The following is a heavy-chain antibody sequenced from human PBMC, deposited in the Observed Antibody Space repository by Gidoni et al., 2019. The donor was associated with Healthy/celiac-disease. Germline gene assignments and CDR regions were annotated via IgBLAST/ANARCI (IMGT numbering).Heavy chain of an antibody. CDR3: ASIAHYDFWSGYSQGVDY. CDR1: GFTFSSYS. D-gene: IGHD3-3*01. CDR2: ISSSSSYI. V-gene: IGHV3-21*01. J-gene: IGHJ4*02. Sequence: EVQLVESGGGLVTPGGSLRLSCAASGFTFSSYSMNWVRPAPGKGLEWVSSISSSSSYIYYADSVKGRFTISRDDAKNALYLQMNSLRAEDTAVYYCASIAHYDFWSGYSQGVDYWGQGTLVTVSS.